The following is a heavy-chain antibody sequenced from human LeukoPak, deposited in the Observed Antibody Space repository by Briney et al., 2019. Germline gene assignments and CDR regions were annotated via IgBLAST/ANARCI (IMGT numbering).Heavy chain of an antibody. J-gene: IGHJ3*02. Sequence: GGSLRLSCAACGFTFSDYHMSWSRQAPGKGLEWVSYISSSGSTIYYADSVKGRFTISRDNAKNSLYLQMNSLRAEDTAVYYCAQIAVVKNAFDIWGQGTMFTVSS. CDR2: ISSSGSTI. D-gene: IGHD4-23*01. CDR1: GFTFSDYH. V-gene: IGHV3-11*01. CDR3: AQIAVVKNAFDI.